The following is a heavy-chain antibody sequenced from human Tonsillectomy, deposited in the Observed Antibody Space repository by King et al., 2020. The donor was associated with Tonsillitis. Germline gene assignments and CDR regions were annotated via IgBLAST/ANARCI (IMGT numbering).Heavy chain of an antibody. J-gene: IGHJ4*02. CDR1: GYTFTNYY. CDR3: ARDPPYDSSGYDY. Sequence: VQLVESGAEVKKPGASVKVSCKASGYTFTNYYMYWVRQAPGQGLEWMGIINPSGGSTSYAQKFQGRVTMTRDTSTSTVYMEVSSLRFEDTAVYYCARDPPYDSSGYDYWGQGTLVTVSS. CDR2: INPSGGST. D-gene: IGHD3-22*01. V-gene: IGHV1-46*01.